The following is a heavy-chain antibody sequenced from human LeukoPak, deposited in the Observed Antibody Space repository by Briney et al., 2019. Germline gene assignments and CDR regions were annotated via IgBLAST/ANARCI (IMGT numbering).Heavy chain of an antibody. J-gene: IGHJ5*02. D-gene: IGHD2-15*01. CDR3: ARVVGCSGGSCYLSWWFDP. Sequence: SETLSLTCTVSGGSISSSSYYWGWIRQPPGKGLEWIGSIYYSGSTYYNPSLKSRVTISVDTSKNQFSLKLSSVTAADTAVYYCARVVGCSGGSCYLSWWFDPWGQGTLVTVSS. V-gene: IGHV4-39*07. CDR2: IYYSGST. CDR1: GGSISSSSYY.